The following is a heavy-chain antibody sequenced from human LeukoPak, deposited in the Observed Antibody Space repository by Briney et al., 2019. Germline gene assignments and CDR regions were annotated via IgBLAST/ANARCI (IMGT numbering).Heavy chain of an antibody. J-gene: IGHJ4*02. CDR2: INPNSGGT. D-gene: IGHD3-10*01. V-gene: IGHV1-2*02. CDR1: GGTFSSYA. CDR3: ARAGVSDY. Sequence: ASVKVSCKASGGTFSSYAISWVRQAPGQGLEWMGWINPNSGGTNYPQKFQGRFTVTRDTSISTAYMKLSRLRSDDTAVYYCARAGVSDYWGQGTLVTVSS.